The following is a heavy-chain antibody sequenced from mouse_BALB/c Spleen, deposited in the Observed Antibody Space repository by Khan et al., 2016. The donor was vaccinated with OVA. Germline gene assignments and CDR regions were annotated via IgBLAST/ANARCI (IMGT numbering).Heavy chain of an antibody. D-gene: IGHD1-2*01. Sequence: QVQLQQPGAELARPGASVKLSCKATGYTFTDYYINWVKLRTGQGLEWIGEISTGSGDTYYNERFKGKATLTADKSSSTAYMPLSCLTSVASAVYYCARSNYFVYPFTYWCHGTLVSFSS. CDR2: ISTGSGDT. V-gene: IGHV1-77*01. J-gene: IGHJ3*01. CDR1: GYTFTDYY. CDR3: ARSNYFVYPFTY.